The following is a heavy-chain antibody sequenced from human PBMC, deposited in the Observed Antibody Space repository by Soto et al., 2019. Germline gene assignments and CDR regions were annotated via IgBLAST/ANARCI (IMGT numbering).Heavy chain of an antibody. D-gene: IGHD2-15*01. CDR1: GGSISSSSYY. CDR2: IYYSGST. J-gene: IGHJ5*02. CDR3: ARTPEGRWSWFDP. Sequence: SETLSLTCTVSGGSISSSSYYWGWIRQPPGKGLEWIGSIYYSGSTYYNPSLKSRVTISVDTSKNQFSLKLSSVTAADTAVYYCARTPEGRWSWFDPWGQGTLVTVSS. V-gene: IGHV4-39*01.